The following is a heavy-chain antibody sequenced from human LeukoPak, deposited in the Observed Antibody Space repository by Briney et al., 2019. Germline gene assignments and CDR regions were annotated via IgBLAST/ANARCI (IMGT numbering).Heavy chain of an antibody. Sequence: PGGSLRLSCAASGFTFSSYSMNWVRQAPGKGLEWVSSISSSSSYIYYVDSVKGRFTISRDNAKNSLYLQMNSLRAEDTAVYYCARVSVDTAMVTPSGFDYWGQGTLVTVSS. CDR2: ISSSSSYI. CDR1: GFTFSSYS. J-gene: IGHJ4*02. V-gene: IGHV3-21*01. CDR3: ARVSVDTAMVTPSGFDY. D-gene: IGHD5-18*01.